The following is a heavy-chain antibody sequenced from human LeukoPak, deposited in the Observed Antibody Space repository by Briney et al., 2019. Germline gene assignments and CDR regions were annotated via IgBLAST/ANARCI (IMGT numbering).Heavy chain of an antibody. CDR1: GITISNYG. CDR2: ISDSGGRT. J-gene: IGHJ4*02. Sequence: PGGSLRLSCAVSGITISNYGMSWVRQAPGKGLEWVAGISDSGGRTNYADSVKGRFTISRDSPKNTLYLQMNSLRAEDTAVYFCAKRGVVVRVFLVGFHKEAYYFESWGQGALVSVSS. CDR3: AKRGVVVRVFLVGFHKEAYYFES. V-gene: IGHV3-23*01. D-gene: IGHD3/OR15-3a*01.